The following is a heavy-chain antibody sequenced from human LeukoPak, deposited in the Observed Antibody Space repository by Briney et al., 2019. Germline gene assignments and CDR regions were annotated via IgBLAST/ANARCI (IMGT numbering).Heavy chain of an antibody. J-gene: IGHJ4*02. CDR2: ISSGSSYI. CDR3: ARDFRTQLDGYSPPYHFDY. V-gene: IGHV3-21*01. CDR1: GFTLSSYS. Sequence: GGSLRLSCAATGFTLSSYSMTWVRQTPGKGLEWVSSISSGSSYIYYADSVKGRFTISRDNAKNSLYLQMNSLRAEDTAVYYCARDFRTQLDGYSPPYHFDYWGQGTLVTVSS. D-gene: IGHD5-24*01.